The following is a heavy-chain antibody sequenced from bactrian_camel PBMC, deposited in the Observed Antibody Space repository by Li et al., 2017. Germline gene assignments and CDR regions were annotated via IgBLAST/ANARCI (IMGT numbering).Heavy chain of an antibody. CDR3: TTDGTSYSDYVNH. Sequence: HVQLVESGGGLVQPGGSLRLSCAASGFIFSSYFMSWVRQAPGKGLEWVSSVYTGGGSTYCADSVKGRFTISKDNAKNTLYLQMNGLKTEDTAVYYCTTDGTSYSDYVNHWGQGTQVTVS. V-gene: IGHV3-2*01. D-gene: IGHD7*01. CDR2: VYTGGGST. J-gene: IGHJ4*01. CDR1: GFIFSSYF.